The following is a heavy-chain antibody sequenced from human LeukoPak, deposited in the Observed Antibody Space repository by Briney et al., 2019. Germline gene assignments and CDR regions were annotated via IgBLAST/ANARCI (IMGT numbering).Heavy chain of an antibody. CDR2: ISSSSSYI. CDR1: GFTFSSYS. V-gene: IGHV3-21*01. Sequence: PGGSLRLSCAASGFTFSSYSMNWVRQAPGKGLEWVSSISSSSSYIYYADSVKGRFTISRDNAKNSLYLQMNSLRAEATAVYYCARDNPPGYYDSSGTYYFDYWGQGTLVTVSS. D-gene: IGHD3-22*01. CDR3: ARDNPPGYYDSSGTYYFDY. J-gene: IGHJ4*02.